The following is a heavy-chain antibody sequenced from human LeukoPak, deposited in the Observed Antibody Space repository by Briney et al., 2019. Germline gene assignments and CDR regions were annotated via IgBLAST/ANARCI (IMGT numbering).Heavy chain of an antibody. Sequence: PGGSLRLSCAASGFTFSSHAMGWVRQAPGKGLEWVSSITGSGGSTYYGDSVKGRFTISRDNSKNTLYLQMNSLRAEDTAVYYCASQYYYDSSGYYLNAYYFDYWGQGTLVTVSS. CDR2: ITGSGGST. J-gene: IGHJ4*02. CDR3: ASQYYYDSSGYYLNAYYFDY. V-gene: IGHV3-23*01. CDR1: GFTFSSHA. D-gene: IGHD3-22*01.